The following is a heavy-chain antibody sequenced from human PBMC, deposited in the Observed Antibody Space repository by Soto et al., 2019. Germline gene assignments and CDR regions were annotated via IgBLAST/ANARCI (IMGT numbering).Heavy chain of an antibody. CDR2: IMTFFGAA. D-gene: IGHD1-1*01. CDR3: ARGGKERFRGPGMDV. J-gene: IGHJ6*02. CDR1: GDRFSTYA. Sequence: QVQLVQSGAEVRKPGSSVRVSCKASGDRFSTYAFNWVRQAPGQGLEWLGGIMTFFGAAMYAQKFQGRVTITADELTTTVYMELSGLRYEDTAVYYYARGGKERFRGPGMDVWGQGTTVTVSS. V-gene: IGHV1-69*01.